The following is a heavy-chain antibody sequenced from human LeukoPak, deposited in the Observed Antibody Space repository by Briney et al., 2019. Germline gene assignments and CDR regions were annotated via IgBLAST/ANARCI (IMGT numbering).Heavy chain of an antibody. CDR2: RHDSGSS. J-gene: IGHJ5*01. Sequence: SETLSLTCSVSGGSISTYYWNWFRQPPGKGLEWIGHRHDSGSSNYNPSLKSRVTISIDKSKNQFSLKLNSVTAADTADYYCARAPVVRGVFGWFDFWGQGVLVSVSS. CDR3: ARAPVVRGVFGWFDF. CDR1: GGSISTYY. D-gene: IGHD3-10*01. V-gene: IGHV4-59*01.